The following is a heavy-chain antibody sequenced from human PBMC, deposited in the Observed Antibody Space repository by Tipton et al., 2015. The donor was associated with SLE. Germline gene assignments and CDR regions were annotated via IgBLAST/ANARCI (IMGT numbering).Heavy chain of an antibody. J-gene: IGHJ4*02. V-gene: IGHV4-59*01. CDR3: ARHVAAAPWYFDY. CDR2: IYYSGIT. Sequence: PGLVKPSETLSLRCTVSGGSMSSYYWSWIRQPPGRGLEWIGYIYYSGITNYNPSLKSRVTISVDTSKNQFSLSLNSVTAADTAVYYCARHVAAAPWYFDYWGQGTLVTVSS. D-gene: IGHD6-13*01. CDR1: GGSMSSYY.